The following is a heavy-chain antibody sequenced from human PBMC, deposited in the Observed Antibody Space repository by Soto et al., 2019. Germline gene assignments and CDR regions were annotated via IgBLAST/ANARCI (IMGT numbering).Heavy chain of an antibody. CDR1: GGTFSTYA. Sequence: QDHLVQSGAAVKKPASSVKISCRSTGGTFSTYAFSWVRQAPGQGLEWMGGIIPMFATPIYTQKYQGRVTITAHISTSTAKGGVTSLRSKPTALYFGARGKYDVVVGAGTPGEPQHPHPGRASWAQGPSVPLPS. D-gene: IGHD2-15*01. CDR2: IIPMFATP. J-gene: IGHJ5*01. CDR3: ARGKYDVVVGAGTPGEPQHPHPGRAS. V-gene: IGHV1-69*14.